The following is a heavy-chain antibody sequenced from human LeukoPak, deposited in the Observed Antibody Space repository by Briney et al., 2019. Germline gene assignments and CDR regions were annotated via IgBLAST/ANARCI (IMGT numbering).Heavy chain of an antibody. CDR1: GLSFSDYY. V-gene: IGHV3-11*01. CDR3: ARDPPGSHYGMDG. CDR2: IANSGSTV. J-gene: IGHJ6*01. Sequence: LRLSCAASGLSFSDYYMSWIRQAPGKGLEWVSYIANSGSTVYYADSVKGRFTISRDNAKNSLFLQMNSLRAEDTAVYYCARDPPGSHYGMDGWGQGTTVTVSS.